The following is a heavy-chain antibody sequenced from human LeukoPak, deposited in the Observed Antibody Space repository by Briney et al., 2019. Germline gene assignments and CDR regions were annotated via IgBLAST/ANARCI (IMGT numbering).Heavy chain of an antibody. V-gene: IGHV3-21*01. Sequence: GGSLRLSCEACGFTFTTYSMTWVRQAPGKGLEWVSIISSGSSAMFSADALKGRFTISRDDAKNLLYLDMNSLRAEDTAVYYCARGHTAVTRHFDFWGQGTLVTVSS. CDR3: ARGHTAVTRHFDF. D-gene: IGHD4-17*01. CDR2: ISSGSSAM. CDR1: GFTFTTYS. J-gene: IGHJ4*02.